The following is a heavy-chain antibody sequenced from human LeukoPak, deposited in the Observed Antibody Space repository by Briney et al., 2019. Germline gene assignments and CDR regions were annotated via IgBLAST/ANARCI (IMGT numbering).Heavy chain of an antibody. CDR2: IYHSGST. CDR1: GDSISTSSYY. V-gene: IGHV4-39*01. CDR3: ARHKDYYYSYMDV. Sequence: SETLSLTCSVSGDSISTSSYYWGWLRQPPGKGLEWIGTIYHSGSTYYNPSLTTRVTISVDTSKNQFSLKLSSVTAADTAVYYCARHKDYYYSYMDVWGKGTTVTISS. J-gene: IGHJ6*03.